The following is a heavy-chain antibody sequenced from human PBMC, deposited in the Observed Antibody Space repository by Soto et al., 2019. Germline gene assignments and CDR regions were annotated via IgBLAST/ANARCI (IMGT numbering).Heavy chain of an antibody. CDR2: IYYSGST. CDR3: ARRAPFWKVPGENYYYYGMDV. Sequence: KPSETLSLTCTVSGGSISSGGYYWSWIRQHPGKGLEWIGYIYYSGSTYYNPSLKSRVTISVDTSKNQFSLKLSSVTAADTAVYYCARRAPFWKVPGENYYYYGMDVWGQGTTVTVSS. J-gene: IGHJ6*02. CDR1: GGSISSGGYY. D-gene: IGHD3-3*01. V-gene: IGHV4-31*03.